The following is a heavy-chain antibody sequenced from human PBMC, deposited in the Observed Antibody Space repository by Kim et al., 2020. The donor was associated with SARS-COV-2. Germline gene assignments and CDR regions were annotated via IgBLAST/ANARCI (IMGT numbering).Heavy chain of an antibody. V-gene: IGHV1-46*01. Sequence: ASVKVSCKASGYTFTSYYMHWVRQAPGQGLEWMGIINPSGGSTSYAQKFQGRVTMTRDTSTSTVYMELSSLRSEDTAVYYCARGSPIAVARYYYGMDVWGQGTTVTVSS. CDR1: GYTFTSYY. D-gene: IGHD6-19*01. CDR2: INPSGGST. CDR3: ARGSPIAVARYYYGMDV. J-gene: IGHJ6*02.